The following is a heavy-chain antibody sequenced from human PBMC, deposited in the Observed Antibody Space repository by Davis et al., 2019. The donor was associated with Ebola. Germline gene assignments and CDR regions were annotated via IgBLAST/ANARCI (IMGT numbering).Heavy chain of an antibody. Sequence: ESLKISCTVSGGSISSSSYYWGWIRQPPGKGLEWIGSIYYSGSTYYNPSLKSRVTISVDTSKNQFSLKLSSVTAADTAVYYCAGNGGSCYSCFDYWGQGTLVTVSS. V-gene: IGHV4-39*07. CDR3: AGNGGSCYSCFDY. CDR1: GGSISSSSYY. CDR2: IYYSGST. J-gene: IGHJ4*02. D-gene: IGHD2-15*01.